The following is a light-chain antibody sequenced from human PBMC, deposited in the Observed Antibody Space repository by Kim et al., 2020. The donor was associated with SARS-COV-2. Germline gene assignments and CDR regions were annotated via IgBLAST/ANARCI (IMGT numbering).Light chain of an antibody. J-gene: IGKJ1*01. CDR2: WAS. CDR1: QTVLSNSNNKNY. V-gene: IGKV4-1*01. CDR3: QQYYSAPLT. Sequence: DIVMTQSPDSLAVSLGERATINCKSSQTVLSNSNNKNYLAWYQQKPGQPPNLLIYWASTRESGVPDRFSGSGSGTDFTLTISSLQAEDVAVYYCQQYYSAPLTFGQGTKLEI.